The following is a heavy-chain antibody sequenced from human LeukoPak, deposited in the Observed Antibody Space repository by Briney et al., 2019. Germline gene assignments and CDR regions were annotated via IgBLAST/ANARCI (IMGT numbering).Heavy chain of an antibody. CDR1: GFTFDDYG. CDR2: ISGDGVNT. Sequence: GGSLRLSCAASGFTFDDYGMHWVRQAPGKGLEWVSLISGDGVNTYYADSVKGRFTISRDNSENALYLQMNSLRTEDTALYYCAKDKHYGAIDYWGQGTLVTVSS. J-gene: IGHJ4*02. D-gene: IGHD3-10*01. V-gene: IGHV3-43*02. CDR3: AKDKHYGAIDY.